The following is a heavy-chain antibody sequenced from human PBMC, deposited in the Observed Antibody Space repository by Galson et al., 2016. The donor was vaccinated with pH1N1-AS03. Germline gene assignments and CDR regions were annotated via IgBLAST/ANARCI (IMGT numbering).Heavy chain of an antibody. CDR3: ARGDGYNYYFDY. Sequence: QSGAEVTEPGESLRISCKASGSTFIYYWIGWVRQMPGKGLEWMGFIYPGDSDTKYSPSFQGQVTLSADKSISTAYLRWNSLKASDTAMYYCARGDGYNYYFDYWGQGTLVTVSS. CDR1: GSTFIYYW. D-gene: IGHD5-24*01. J-gene: IGHJ4*02. V-gene: IGHV5-51*01. CDR2: IYPGDSDT.